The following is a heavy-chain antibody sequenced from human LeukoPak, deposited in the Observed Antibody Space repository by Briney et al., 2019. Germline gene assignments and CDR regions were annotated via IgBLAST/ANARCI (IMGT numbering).Heavy chain of an antibody. CDR2: ISSSSSYI. V-gene: IGHV3-21*01. Sequence: GGSLRLSCAASGFTFSSYAMSWVRQAPGKGLEWVSSISSSSSYIYYADSVKGRFTISRDNAKNSLYLQMNSLRAEDTAVYYCASLHNIVVVPANRKAFDYWGQGTLVTVSS. CDR1: GFTFSSYA. D-gene: IGHD2-2*01. CDR3: ASLHNIVVVPANRKAFDY. J-gene: IGHJ4*02.